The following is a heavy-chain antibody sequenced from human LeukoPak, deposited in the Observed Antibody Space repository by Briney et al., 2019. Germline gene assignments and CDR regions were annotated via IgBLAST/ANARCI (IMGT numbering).Heavy chain of an antibody. CDR3: TRVVAGTRLFGY. Sequence: GGSLRLSCAASGFTFSSYWMYWVRQAPGKGLVWVSRISNDGSGTSYADSVMGRFTISRDNAKNTLYLQMNRLRAEDTAVYYCTRVVAGTRLFGYWGQGTLVTVSS. V-gene: IGHV3-74*01. D-gene: IGHD6-19*01. CDR2: ISNDGSGT. CDR1: GFTFSSYW. J-gene: IGHJ4*02.